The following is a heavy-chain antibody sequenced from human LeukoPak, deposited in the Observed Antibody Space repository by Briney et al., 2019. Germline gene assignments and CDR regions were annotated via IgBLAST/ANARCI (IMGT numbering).Heavy chain of an antibody. D-gene: IGHD3-22*01. Sequence: GASVKVSFKASGYTFTNYGITWVRQAPGQGLEWMGWISAYNGDTKYAQKLQGRVTMTTDTSTSTAYMELRSLTTDDTAVYYCARDFSNTSGFKVVVDYWGQGTLVTVSS. CDR1: GYTFTNYG. V-gene: IGHV1-18*01. CDR2: ISAYNGDT. CDR3: ARDFSNTSGFKVVVDY. J-gene: IGHJ4*02.